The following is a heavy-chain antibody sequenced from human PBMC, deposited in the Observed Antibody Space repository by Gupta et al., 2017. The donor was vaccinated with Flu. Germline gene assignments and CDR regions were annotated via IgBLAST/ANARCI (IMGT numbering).Heavy chain of an antibody. Sequence: QVQLVESGGGVVQPGRSLRLSCAASGFTFSSYGMHWVRQAPGKGLEWVAVIWYDGSNKYYADSVKGRFTISRDNSKNTLYLQMNSLRAEDTAVYYCARGASRELVEMATIGAFDIWGQGTMVTVSS. CDR1: GFTFSSYG. V-gene: IGHV3-33*01. J-gene: IGHJ3*02. CDR3: ARGASRELVEMATIGAFDI. CDR2: IWYDGSNK. D-gene: IGHD5-24*01.